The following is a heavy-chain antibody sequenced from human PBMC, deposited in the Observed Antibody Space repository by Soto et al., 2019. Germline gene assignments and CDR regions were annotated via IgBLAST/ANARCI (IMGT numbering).Heavy chain of an antibody. CDR2: INPSGVKT. V-gene: IGHV1-46*01. J-gene: IGHJ4*02. CDR1: GYTFSSYY. D-gene: IGHD5-12*01. CDR3: ARAGTGHNSGWTSELGY. Sequence: QVQLVQSGAELRKPGASVKVSCKASGYTFSSYYVHWVRQAPGQGLEWMGLINPSGVKTTYAQKFQGRVTMTRDTATTTVYMELSGLRSEATAVYYCARAGTGHNSGWTSELGYWGQGTLVTVSS.